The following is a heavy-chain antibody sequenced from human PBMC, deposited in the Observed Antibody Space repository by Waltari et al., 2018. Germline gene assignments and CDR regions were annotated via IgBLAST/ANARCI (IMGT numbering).Heavy chain of an antibody. CDR3: ASLMQLVDY. D-gene: IGHD6-13*01. Sequence: VQLLQSGAVVKTPGSSVMVSCKASGGSFSCYTICWVRQAPGHGLEWMGRIIHILGIANAAQKIEGRVTITADKSTSTAYMELSSLRSEETAVYYCASLMQLVDYWGQGTLVTVSS. CDR2: IIHILGIA. CDR1: GGSFSCYT. J-gene: IGHJ4*02. V-gene: IGHV1-69*02.